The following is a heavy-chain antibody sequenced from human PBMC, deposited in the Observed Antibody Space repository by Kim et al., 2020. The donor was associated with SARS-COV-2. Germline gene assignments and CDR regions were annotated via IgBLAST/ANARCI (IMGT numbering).Heavy chain of an antibody. CDR2: ST. Sequence: STYYTDSVKGRFTISRDNSKNTLYLQRNSLRAEDTAVYYCARDGWGSGSRWGQGTLVTVSS. V-gene: IGHV3-53*01. D-gene: IGHD3-10*01. J-gene: IGHJ4*02. CDR3: ARDGWGSGSR.